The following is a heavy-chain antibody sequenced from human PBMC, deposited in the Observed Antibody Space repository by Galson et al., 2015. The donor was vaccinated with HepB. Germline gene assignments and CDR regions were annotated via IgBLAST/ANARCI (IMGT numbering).Heavy chain of an antibody. V-gene: IGHV3-48*03. D-gene: IGHD6-19*01. J-gene: IGHJ4*02. Sequence: SLRLSCAASGFTLSSYEINWVRQAPGKGLEWISYISSSGSTIYYANSVRGRFTISRDNAKDSLYLQMNSLRAEDTAVYYCARVTYNNGWFSGAGYWGQGTLVTVSS. CDR3: ARVTYNNGWFSGAGY. CDR2: ISSSGSTI. CDR1: GFTLSSYE.